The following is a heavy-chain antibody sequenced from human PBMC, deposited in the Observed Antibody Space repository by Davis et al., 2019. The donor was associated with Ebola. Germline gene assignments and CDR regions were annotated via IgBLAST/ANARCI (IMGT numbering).Heavy chain of an antibody. D-gene: IGHD3-3*01. Sequence: SVQVSCKASVGTFSSYAISWVRQAPGQGLEWLGGIIPIFGTANYAQKFQGRVTITADESTSTAYMELRSLRSDDTAVYYCARETFTIFGVTIWDYYYGMDVWGQGTTVTVSS. V-gene: IGHV1-69*13. CDR1: VGTFSSYA. CDR3: ARETFTIFGVTIWDYYYGMDV. J-gene: IGHJ6*02. CDR2: IIPIFGTA.